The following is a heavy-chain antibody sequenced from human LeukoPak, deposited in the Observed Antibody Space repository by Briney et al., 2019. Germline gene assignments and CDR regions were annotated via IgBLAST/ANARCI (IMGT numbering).Heavy chain of an antibody. J-gene: IGHJ4*02. V-gene: IGHV4-34*01. CDR3: AREGRKRWLQFPFDY. D-gene: IGHD5-24*01. CDR1: GGSFSGYY. CDR2: INHSGST. Sequence: SETLSLTCAVYGGSFSGYYWSWIRQPPGKGLEWIGEINHSGSTNYNPSLKSRVTISVDTSKNQFSLKLSSVTAADTAVYYCAREGRKRWLQFPFDYWGQGTLVTVSS.